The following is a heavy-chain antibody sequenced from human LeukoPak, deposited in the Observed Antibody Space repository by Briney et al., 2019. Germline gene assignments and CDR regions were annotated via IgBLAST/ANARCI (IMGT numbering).Heavy chain of an antibody. CDR1: RFTFSSYA. CDR2: IYASGGST. J-gene: IGHJ4*02. V-gene: IGHV3-23*01. CDR3: AKGDILTGSYFDY. D-gene: IGHD3-9*01. Sequence: PGGSLRLSCAASRFTFSSYAMSWVRQAPGKGREWVSAIYASGGSTYYADSVNGRFTISRDNSKNTLYLQMNSLRAEDTAVYYCAKGDILTGSYFDYWGQGTLVTVSS.